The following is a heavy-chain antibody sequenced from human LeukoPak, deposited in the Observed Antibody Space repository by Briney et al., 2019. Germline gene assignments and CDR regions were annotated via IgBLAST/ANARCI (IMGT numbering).Heavy chain of an antibody. J-gene: IGHJ5*02. CDR3: ARDPLGNCTSTSCPSGPFDP. Sequence: GGSLRLSCAASGFTFNSYIMNWVRQAPGKGLEWVSSINRTGTYTFLAGSVKDRFTISRDNGRNSLYLQMNSLRPEDTAIYYCARDPLGNCTSTSCPSGPFDPWGQGALVIVSS. CDR1: GFTFNSYI. D-gene: IGHD2-2*01. CDR2: INRTGTYT. V-gene: IGHV3-21*01.